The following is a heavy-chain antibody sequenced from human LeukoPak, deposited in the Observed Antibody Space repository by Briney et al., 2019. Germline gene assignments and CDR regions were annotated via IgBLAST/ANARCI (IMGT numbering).Heavy chain of an antibody. CDR1: GGSISSSSYY. CDR2: IYYSGST. Sequence: SETLSLTCTVSGGSISSSSYYWGWIRQPPGKGLEWIGSIYYSGSTYYNPSLKSRVTISVDTSKNQFSLKLSSVTAADTAVYYCARVGSSRLPLFKPIMVRGAVDYYYMDVWGKGTTVTVSS. J-gene: IGHJ6*03. V-gene: IGHV4-39*07. D-gene: IGHD3-10*01. CDR3: ARVGSSRLPLFKPIMVRGAVDYYYMDV.